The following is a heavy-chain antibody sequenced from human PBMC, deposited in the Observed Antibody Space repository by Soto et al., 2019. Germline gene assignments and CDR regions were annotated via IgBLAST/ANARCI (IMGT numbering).Heavy chain of an antibody. CDR2: ISSDGSVK. CDR3: TGEVASGY. CDR1: GFTFSRYG. V-gene: IGHV3-30*03. Sequence: QVQMAESGGGVGQPGRSLRLSCAASGFTFSRYGMHWVRQAPGKGLEWVAVISSDGSVKFYADSVKGRFTISRDNSKSTLYLQMDSLRVEDTAAYSCTGEVASGYWGQGTLVTVSS. D-gene: IGHD2-8*02. J-gene: IGHJ4*02.